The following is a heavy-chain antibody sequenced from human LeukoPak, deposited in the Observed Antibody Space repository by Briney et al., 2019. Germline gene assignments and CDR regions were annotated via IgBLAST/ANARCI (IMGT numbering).Heavy chain of an antibody. Sequence: SETLSLTCTVSGGSISSSSYYWGWIRQPPGKGLEWIGSIYYSGSTYYNPSLKSRVTISVDTSKNQFSLKLSSVTAADTAVYYCAGPIAAAGTGFDYWGQGTLVTVSS. CDR2: IYYSGST. D-gene: IGHD6-13*01. J-gene: IGHJ4*02. CDR3: AGPIAAAGTGFDY. CDR1: GGSISSSSYY. V-gene: IGHV4-39*01.